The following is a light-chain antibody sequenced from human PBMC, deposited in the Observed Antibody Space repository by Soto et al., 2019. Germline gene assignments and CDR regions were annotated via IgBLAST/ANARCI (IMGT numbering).Light chain of an antibody. J-gene: IGLJ1*01. Sequence: SSELTQPPSVSVSPGQTASITCSGDKLGDKYACWYQQKPGQSPVLVIYQDSKRPSGIPERFSGSNSGNTATLTISGTQAMDEADYYCQAWDSSTPLDVFGTGTKLTVL. CDR3: QAWDSSTPLDV. CDR2: QDS. V-gene: IGLV3-1*01. CDR1: KLGDKY.